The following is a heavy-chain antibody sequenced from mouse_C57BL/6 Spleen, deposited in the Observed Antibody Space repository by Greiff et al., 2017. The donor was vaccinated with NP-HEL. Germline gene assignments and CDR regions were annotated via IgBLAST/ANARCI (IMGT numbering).Heavy chain of an antibody. J-gene: IGHJ3*01. V-gene: IGHV5-4*01. CDR1: GFTFSSYA. Sequence: EVHLVESGGGLVKPGGSLKLSCAASGFTFSSYAMSWVRQTPEKRLEWVATISDGGSYTYYPDNVKGRFTISRDNAKNNLYLQMSHLKSEDTAMYYCARGGPSASWFAYWGQGTLVTVSA. D-gene: IGHD3-3*01. CDR3: ARGGPSASWFAY. CDR2: ISDGGSYT.